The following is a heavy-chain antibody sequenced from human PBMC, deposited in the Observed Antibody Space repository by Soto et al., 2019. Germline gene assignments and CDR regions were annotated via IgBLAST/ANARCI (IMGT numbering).Heavy chain of an antibody. CDR2: IDYVGNT. J-gene: IGHJ4*02. V-gene: IGHV4-39*01. CDR1: GASISSSGYY. D-gene: IGHD3-16*01. CDR3: VRGGLRYQQSSYYFDV. Sequence: QVQLQESGPGLVSPWGTLSLTCTVSGASISSSGYYWGWIRQAPGMGLQWIGSIDYVGNTYYDPSLKSRVAVSVPTSKSQISLTLNSVTAADTAVHYCVRGGLRYQQSSYYFDVWGQGTLVTVSS.